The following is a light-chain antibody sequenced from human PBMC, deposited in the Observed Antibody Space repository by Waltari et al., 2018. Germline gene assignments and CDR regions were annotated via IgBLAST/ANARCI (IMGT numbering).Light chain of an antibody. Sequence: QSVLTQPPSVSGTPGQTVTISCFGTNSNIGRNSVFWYQQLQGTAPKLLSYWDEPRPSGVPDRFSGSKSGTSASLAIRGLRSEDEADYYCAAWDDSLTVSYVFGSGTKVTV. CDR1: NSNIGRNS. V-gene: IGLV1-47*01. J-gene: IGLJ1*01. CDR3: AAWDDSLTVSYV. CDR2: WDE.